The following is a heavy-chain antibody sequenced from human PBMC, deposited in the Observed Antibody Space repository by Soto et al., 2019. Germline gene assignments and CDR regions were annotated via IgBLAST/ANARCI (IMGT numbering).Heavy chain of an antibody. Sequence: QVQLVESGGGVVQPGRSLRLSCAASGFTFSSYAMHWVRQAPGKGLEWVAVISYDGSNKYYADSVKRRFTISRDNSKNTLYLQMNSLRAEDTAVYSCARADFYGSGSPEYFQHWGQGTLVTVSS. CDR1: GFTFSSYA. CDR2: ISYDGSNK. CDR3: ARADFYGSGSPEYFQH. D-gene: IGHD3-10*01. J-gene: IGHJ1*01. V-gene: IGHV3-30-3*01.